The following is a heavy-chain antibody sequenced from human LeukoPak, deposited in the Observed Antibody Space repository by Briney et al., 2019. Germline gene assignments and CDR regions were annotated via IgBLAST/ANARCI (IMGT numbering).Heavy chain of an antibody. J-gene: IGHJ4*02. Sequence: ASVKVSCKASGYTFTSYYMHWVRQAPGQGLEWMGWISAYNGNTNYAQKFQGRVTITRNTSISTAYMELSSLRSEDTAVYYCARGTYGDYDFWGQGTLVTVSS. CDR2: ISAYNGNT. CDR1: GYTFTSYY. CDR3: ARGTYGDYDF. V-gene: IGHV1-8*03. D-gene: IGHD4-17*01.